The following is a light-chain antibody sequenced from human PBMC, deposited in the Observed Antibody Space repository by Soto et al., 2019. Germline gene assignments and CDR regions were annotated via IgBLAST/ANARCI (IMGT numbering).Light chain of an antibody. CDR1: QSVSSSY. Sequence: EIVLTQSPGTLSLSPGERATLSCRASQSVSSSYLAWYQQKPGQAPRLLIYGAYSRATGIPDRFSGSGSGTDVTITISRVEPEDFAVYYCQQYGSSPRYTFGQGTKLEIK. J-gene: IGKJ2*01. CDR2: GAY. CDR3: QQYGSSPRYT. V-gene: IGKV3-20*01.